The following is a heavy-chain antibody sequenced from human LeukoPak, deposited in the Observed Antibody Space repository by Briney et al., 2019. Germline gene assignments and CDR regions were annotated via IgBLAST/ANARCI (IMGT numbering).Heavy chain of an antibody. CDR2: ISAYNGNT. CDR3: ARVLLWFGELGAFDI. V-gene: IGHV1-18*04. D-gene: IGHD3-10*01. CDR1: GYTFTGYY. Sequence: GASVKVSCKASGYTFTGYYMHWVRQAPGQGLEWMGWISAYNGNTNYAQKLQGRVTMTTDTSTSTAYMELRSLRSDDTAVYYCARVLLWFGELGAFDIWGQGTMVTVSS. J-gene: IGHJ3*02.